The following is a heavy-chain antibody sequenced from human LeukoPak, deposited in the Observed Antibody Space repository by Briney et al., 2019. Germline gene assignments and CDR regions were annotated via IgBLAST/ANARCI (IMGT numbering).Heavy chain of an antibody. CDR1: GFTFSNAW. D-gene: IGHD1-20*01. CDR2: IKSKTDGGTA. CDR3: TTYNWVHDAFDI. V-gene: IGHV3-15*01. Sequence: GGSLRLSCAASGFTFSNAWMSWVRQAPGKGLEWVGRIKSKTDGGTADYAAPVKGRFTISRDDSKNTLYLQMNSLKTEDTAVYYCTTYNWVHDAFDIWGQGTMVTVSS. J-gene: IGHJ3*02.